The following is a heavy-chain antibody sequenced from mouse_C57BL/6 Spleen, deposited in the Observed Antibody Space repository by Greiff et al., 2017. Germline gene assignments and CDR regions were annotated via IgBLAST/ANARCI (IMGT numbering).Heavy chain of an antibody. CDR3: ASPSSYGYFDV. CDR2: ISYGGSN. J-gene: IGHJ1*03. CDR1: GYSITSGYY. Sequence: EVQLQESGPGFVKPSQSLSLTCSVTGYSITSGYYWNWLRPFPGNKLEWTGYISYGGSNNYNPSLKNRISITRDTAKNQLFLKLNSVTTEDTATYYCASPSSYGYFDVWGTGTTVTVSA. V-gene: IGHV3-6*01. D-gene: IGHD2-10*02.